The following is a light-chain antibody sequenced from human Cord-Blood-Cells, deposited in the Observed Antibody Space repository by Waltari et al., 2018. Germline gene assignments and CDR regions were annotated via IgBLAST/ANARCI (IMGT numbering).Light chain of an antibody. CDR1: QSVSSY. V-gene: IGKV3-11*01. CDR3: QQRSNWLT. CDR2: DAS. Sequence: EIVLTQSPATLSLSPGERATRSCRASQSVSSYLAWYQQNPGQAPRLLIYDASNRATGIPARFSGSGSGTDFTLTISSLEPEDFAVYYCQQRSNWLTFGGGTKVEIK. J-gene: IGKJ4*01.